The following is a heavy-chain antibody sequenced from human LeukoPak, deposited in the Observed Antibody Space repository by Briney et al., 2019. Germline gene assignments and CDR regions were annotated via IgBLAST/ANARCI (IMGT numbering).Heavy chain of an antibody. Sequence: ASVKVSCKASGYTFTGYYIHWVRQAPGHGLEWLGRISPNRGVPNYAQKFQGRVTMTRDTSVNTVYMDPSGLNSDDPGAYYCSRGVGYSTSWYGRFDPWGQGTVVTVSS. J-gene: IGHJ5*02. CDR3: SRGVGYSTSWYGRFDP. CDR1: GYTFTGYY. D-gene: IGHD6-13*01. V-gene: IGHV1-2*05. CDR2: ISPNRGVP.